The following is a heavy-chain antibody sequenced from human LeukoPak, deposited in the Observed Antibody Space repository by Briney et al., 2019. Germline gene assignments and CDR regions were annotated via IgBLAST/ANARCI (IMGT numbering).Heavy chain of an antibody. Sequence: PSETLSLTCTVSGGSYISYYWSWIRQPPGKGLEWIGYIYTSGSTNYNPSLKSRLTISVDTSKNQFYLKLSSVTAADTAVYYCARLLLGRAFDIWGQGTMVTVSS. D-gene: IGHD2/OR15-2a*01. J-gene: IGHJ3*02. V-gene: IGHV4-4*09. CDR3: ARLLLGRAFDI. CDR2: IYTSGST. CDR1: GGSYISYY.